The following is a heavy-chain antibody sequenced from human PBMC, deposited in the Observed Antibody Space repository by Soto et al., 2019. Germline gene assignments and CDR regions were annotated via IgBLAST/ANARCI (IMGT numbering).Heavy chain of an antibody. Sequence: EVELLESGGGLVQPGGSLRLSCAASGFTFSNNDMSWVRQAPGKGLEWVSSINGGGSSTSYAESVRGRFTISRDNAKNTLFLQMNSLRAEDTAIYYCAKNPTWGSGYWGQGTLVTVSS. CDR3: AKNPTWGSGY. CDR2: INGGGSST. D-gene: IGHD7-27*01. J-gene: IGHJ4*02. V-gene: IGHV3-23*01. CDR1: GFTFSNND.